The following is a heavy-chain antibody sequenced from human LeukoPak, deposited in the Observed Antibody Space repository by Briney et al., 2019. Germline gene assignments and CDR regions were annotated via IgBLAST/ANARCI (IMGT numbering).Heavy chain of an antibody. V-gene: IGHV5-51*01. CDR2: IYPGDSDT. Sequence: GESLKISCKGSGYSFTSYWIGWVRQMPGKGLEWMGIIYPGDSDTRYSPSFQGQVTIPADKSISTAYLQWSSLKASDTAMYYCARRSSSWYGAFDIWGQGTMVTVSS. CDR1: GYSFTSYW. D-gene: IGHD6-13*01. J-gene: IGHJ3*02. CDR3: ARRSSSWYGAFDI.